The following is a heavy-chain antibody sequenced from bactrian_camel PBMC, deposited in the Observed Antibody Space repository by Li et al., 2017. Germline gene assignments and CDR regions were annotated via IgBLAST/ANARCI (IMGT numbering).Heavy chain of an antibody. CDR3: AAQWPPRFTDCRSAIDYND. Sequence: VESGGGSVQAGGSMRLSCSVSGSSGNPLCLGWFRQVPEKQREGVAGIDQEGRTNYADFVKGRFTISLDDAGTLHLQMNSLKPEDTAKYYCAAQWPPRFTDCRSAIDYNDWGQGTQVTVS. J-gene: IGHJ4*01. D-gene: IGHD2*01. CDR2: IDQEGRT. V-gene: IGHV3S53*01. CDR1: GSSGNPLC.